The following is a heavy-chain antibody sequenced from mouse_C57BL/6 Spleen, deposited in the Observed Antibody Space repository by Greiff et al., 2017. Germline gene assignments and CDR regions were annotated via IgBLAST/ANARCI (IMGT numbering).Heavy chain of an antibody. J-gene: IGHJ2*01. D-gene: IGHD2-5*01. Sequence: VQLQQPGAELVRPGSSVKLSCKASGYTFTSYWMDWVKQRPGQGLEWIGNIYPSDSETHYNQKFKDKATLTVDKSSSTAYMQLSSLTSEDSAVYYCAREGYSNYEDYWGQGTTLTVSS. CDR1: GYTFTSYW. V-gene: IGHV1-61*01. CDR3: AREGYSNYEDY. CDR2: IYPSDSET.